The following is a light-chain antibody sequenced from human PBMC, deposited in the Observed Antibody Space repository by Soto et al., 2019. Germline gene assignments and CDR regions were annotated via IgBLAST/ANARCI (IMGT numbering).Light chain of an antibody. CDR3: SVWDDSLDGRV. Sequence: QAVLTQPPSVSGAPGQTITISCTGSSSNIGAGYDVHWYQQFPGTAPKLLIYRNNQRPSGVPDRFSGSKSGTSASLAISGFQSEDEADYYCSVWDDSLDGRVFGGGTKVTVL. V-gene: IGLV1-44*01. CDR2: RNN. J-gene: IGLJ3*02. CDR1: SSNIGAGYD.